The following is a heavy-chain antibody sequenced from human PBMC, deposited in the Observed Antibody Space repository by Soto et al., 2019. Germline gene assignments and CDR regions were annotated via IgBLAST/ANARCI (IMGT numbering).Heavy chain of an antibody. Sequence: QVQLQESGPRLVKPSQTLSLTCTVSGDSITSGVHYWSWIRQLPGKGLEWIGYIFYSGPTYYNPSLKSRVTISLDTSKNQFSLKLNSVTAAATAVSYCARDRVMLTFGGASEEWGIDSWGQGTLVTVSS. J-gene: IGHJ4*02. D-gene: IGHD3-16*01. CDR2: IFYSGPT. V-gene: IGHV4-31*03. CDR1: GDSITSGVHY. CDR3: ARDRVMLTFGGASEEWGIDS.